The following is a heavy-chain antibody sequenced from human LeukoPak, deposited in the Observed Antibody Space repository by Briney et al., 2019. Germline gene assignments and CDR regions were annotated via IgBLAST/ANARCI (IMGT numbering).Heavy chain of an antibody. V-gene: IGHV4-38-2*02. D-gene: IGHD2-15*01. CDR3: ARISWYLPDY. CDR2: IYHSGST. Sequence: SETLSLTCTVSGYSISSGYYWGWIRQPPGKGLEWIGRIYHSGSTYYNPSLKSRVTISVDTSKNQLSLKLSSVTAADTAVYYCARISWYLPDYWGQGTLVTVSS. CDR1: GYSISSGYY. J-gene: IGHJ4*02.